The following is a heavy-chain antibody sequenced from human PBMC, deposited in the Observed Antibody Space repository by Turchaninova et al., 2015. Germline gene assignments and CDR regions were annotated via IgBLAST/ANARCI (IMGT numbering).Heavy chain of an antibody. D-gene: IGHD2-15*01. CDR3: ARDSPGYGALDI. J-gene: IGHJ3*02. Sequence: LVESGGGLVQPGGSLRLSCVASGFTFSSYNMNWVRRAPGKGLERLSFIGSGGSVIYYADSVKCLFIISRDNAKNSLYVQVNSLRVEDTAVYYCARDSPGYGALDIWGQGTMVTVSS. V-gene: IGHV3-48*04. CDR1: GFTFSSYN. CDR2: IGSGGSVI.